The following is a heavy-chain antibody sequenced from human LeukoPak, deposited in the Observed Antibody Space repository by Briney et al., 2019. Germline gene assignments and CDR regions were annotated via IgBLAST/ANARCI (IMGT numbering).Heavy chain of an antibody. CDR3: TRSEGKGFDY. CDR2: IRSKANSDAT. CDR1: GFTFSGSA. Sequence: GGSLTLSCAASGFTFSGSAMHWFRQASGRGLEWVGRIRSKANSDATAYAASVKGRFTISRDDSENTVYLQMNSLKTEDTAVYYCTRSEGKGFDYWGQGALVTVSS. V-gene: IGHV3-73*01. D-gene: IGHD3-3*01. J-gene: IGHJ4*02.